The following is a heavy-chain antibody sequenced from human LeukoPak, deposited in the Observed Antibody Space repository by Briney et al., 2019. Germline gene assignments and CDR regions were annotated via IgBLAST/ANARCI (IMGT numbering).Heavy chain of an antibody. CDR1: GGTFSSYA. CDR3: AAVLRFLEWSRSIYYFDY. J-gene: IGHJ4*02. CDR2: IIPIFGTA. D-gene: IGHD3-3*01. Sequence: GASVKVSCKXSGGTFSSYAISWVRQAPGQGLEWMGGIIPIFGTANYAQKFQGRVTITADESTSTAYMELSSLRSEDTAVYYCAAVLRFLEWSRSIYYFDYWGQGTLVTVSS. V-gene: IGHV1-69*01.